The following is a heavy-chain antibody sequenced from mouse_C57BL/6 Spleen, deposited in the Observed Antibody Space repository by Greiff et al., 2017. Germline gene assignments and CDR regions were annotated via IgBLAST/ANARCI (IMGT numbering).Heavy chain of an antibody. D-gene: IGHD3-2*02. CDR3: ATDSSGYGAMDY. CDR1: GYTFTSYW. Sequence: QVQLQQPGAELVMPGASVKLSCKASGYTFTSYWMHWVKQRPGQGLEWIGEIDPSDSYTNYNQKFKGKSTLTVDKSSSTAYMQLSSLTSEDSAGXYCATDSSGYGAMDYWGQGTSVTVSS. V-gene: IGHV1-69*01. CDR2: IDPSDSYT. J-gene: IGHJ4*01.